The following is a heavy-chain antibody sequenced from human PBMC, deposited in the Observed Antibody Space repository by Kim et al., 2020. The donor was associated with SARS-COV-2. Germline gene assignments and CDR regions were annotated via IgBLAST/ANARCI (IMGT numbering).Heavy chain of an antibody. D-gene: IGHD6-13*01. CDR1: GFPFHNYA. J-gene: IGHJ3*02. V-gene: IGHV3-43*02. Sequence: GGSLRLSCAASGFPFHNYAMHWVRQAPGKGLEWVSVISGDGGGTHYADSVKGRFTISRDNSKNSLYLQMKSLRIEDTGLYYCAKDAPYSSTWYDAFDIWGQGTMVTVSS. CDR3: AKDAPYSSTWYDAFDI. CDR2: ISGDGGGT.